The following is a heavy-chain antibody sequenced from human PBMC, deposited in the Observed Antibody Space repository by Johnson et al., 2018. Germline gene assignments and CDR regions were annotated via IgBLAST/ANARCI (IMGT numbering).Heavy chain of an antibody. CDR3: ARGKDTAMLDYHGMDV. J-gene: IGHJ6*02. V-gene: IGHV3-53*01. CDR1: GFTVSSNY. D-gene: IGHD5-18*01. CDR2: IYSGGST. Sequence: VQLVESGGGLIQPGGSLRLSCAASGFTVSSNYMSWVRQAPGKGLEWVSVIYSGGSTYYADSVKGRFTISRDNSKNTLYLQMNSLRAEDTAVDYCARGKDTAMLDYHGMDVWGQGTTVTVSS.